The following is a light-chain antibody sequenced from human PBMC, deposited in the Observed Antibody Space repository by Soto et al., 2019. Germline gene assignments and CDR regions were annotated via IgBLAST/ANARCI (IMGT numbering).Light chain of an antibody. CDR1: QSIATY. Sequence: MTQSPLSLPVTPGEPASISCRSSQSIATYLNWYQQKPGKAPELLIYAASTLQSGVPSRFSGSGSGTEFTLTISSLQPDDFATYYCQQYNSYSRTFGQGTKVDIK. J-gene: IGKJ1*01. CDR2: AAS. V-gene: IGKV1-39*01. CDR3: QQYNSYSRT.